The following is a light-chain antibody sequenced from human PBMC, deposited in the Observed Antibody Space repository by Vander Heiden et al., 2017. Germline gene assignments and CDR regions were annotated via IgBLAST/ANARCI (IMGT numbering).Light chain of an antibody. CDR2: WAS. Sequence: DIVMTQAPDSLAVSLGERATINCKSSQSVLYSSNNKNYLAWYQQKPGQPSKLLIYWASTRESGVPDRFSGSGSGTDFTLTISSLQAEDVAVYYCLQYYSTPLTFGGGTKVEIK. J-gene: IGKJ4*01. CDR3: LQYYSTPLT. CDR1: QSVLYSSNNKNY. V-gene: IGKV4-1*01.